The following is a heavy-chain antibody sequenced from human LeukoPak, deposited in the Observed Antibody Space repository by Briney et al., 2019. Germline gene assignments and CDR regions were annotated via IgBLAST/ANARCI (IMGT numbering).Heavy chain of an antibody. D-gene: IGHD3-9*01. CDR2: IYYSGST. Sequence: SSETLSLTCTVSGGSISSSSYYWGWIRQPPGKGLEWIGSIYYSGSTYYNPSLKSRVTISVDTSKNQFSLKLSSVTAADTAVYYCARGYYDILTGYYSDDYFDYWGQGTLVTVSS. CDR1: GGSISSSSYY. CDR3: ARGYYDILTGYYSDDYFDY. V-gene: IGHV4-39*07. J-gene: IGHJ4*02.